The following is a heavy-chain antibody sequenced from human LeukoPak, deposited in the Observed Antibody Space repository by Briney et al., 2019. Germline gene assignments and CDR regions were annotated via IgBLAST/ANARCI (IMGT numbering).Heavy chain of an antibody. D-gene: IGHD3-10*01. CDR2: ISYSGST. CDR1: GASISSYY. Sequence: SETLSLTCTVSGASISSYYWSWIRQPPGKGLEWIGYISYSGSTNYNPSLKSRVTISADTSKNQVSLTLSSVTAANTAVYYCARHPELYFFDYWGQGTLVTVSS. CDR3: ARHPELYFFDY. V-gene: IGHV4-59*08. J-gene: IGHJ4*02.